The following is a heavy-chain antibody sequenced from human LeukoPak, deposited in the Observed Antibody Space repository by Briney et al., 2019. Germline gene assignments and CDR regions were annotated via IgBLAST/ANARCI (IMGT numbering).Heavy chain of an antibody. D-gene: IGHD6-19*01. V-gene: IGHV3-23*01. CDR3: AKGGSGWYLGFDY. J-gene: IGHJ4*02. Sequence: GGSLRLSCAASGFTFSSYAMSWVRQAPGMGLEWVSAISGSGGSTYYADSVKGRFTISRDNSKNTLYLQMNSLRAEDTAVYYCAKGGSGWYLGFDYWGQGTLVTVSS. CDR2: ISGSGGST. CDR1: GFTFSSYA.